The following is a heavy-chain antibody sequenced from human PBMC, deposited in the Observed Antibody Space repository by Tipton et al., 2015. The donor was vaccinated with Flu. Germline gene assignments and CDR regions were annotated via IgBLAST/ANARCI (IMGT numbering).Heavy chain of an antibody. CDR1: RGSVSSRNW. D-gene: IGHD3-9*01. CDR3: ATYFDTMYGVIIMARLDT. CDR2: VYRDGTT. Sequence: TLSLTCTVSRGSVSSRNWWAWVRQAPGQGPEWIGRVYRDGTTGYNLSLRSRVEISIDTSKNQFFLRMNSVTAADTAVYYCATYFDTMYGVIIMARLDTWGQGIKVSVSS. J-gene: IGHJ5*02. V-gene: IGHV4/OR15-8*02.